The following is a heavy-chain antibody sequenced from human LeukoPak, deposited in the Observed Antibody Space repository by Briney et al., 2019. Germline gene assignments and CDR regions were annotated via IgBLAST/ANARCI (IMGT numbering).Heavy chain of an antibody. CDR1: GGSISSYY. CDR3: ARHHYYDSSGYSEDAFDI. J-gene: IGHJ3*02. V-gene: IGHV4-59*08. D-gene: IGHD3-22*01. Sequence: SETLSLTCTVSGGSISSYYWSWLRQPPGKGREGIGYIYYTGTTNYNPSLKSRVTISLDTSNNRFSLKLSSVTAADTAMYYCARHHYYDSSGYSEDAFDIWGQGTMVTVSS. CDR2: IYYTGTT.